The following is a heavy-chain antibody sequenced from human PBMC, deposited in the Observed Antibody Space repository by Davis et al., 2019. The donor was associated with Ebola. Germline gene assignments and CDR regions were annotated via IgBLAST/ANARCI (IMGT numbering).Heavy chain of an antibody. CDR3: ARYYDSGMDV. CDR2: IYSGGST. D-gene: IGHD3-22*01. V-gene: IGHV3-53*01. CDR1: GFTVSSNY. J-gene: IGHJ6*04. Sequence: GESLKISCASSGFTVSSNYMSWVRQAPGKGLEWVSVIYSGGSTYYADSVKGRFTISRDNSKNTLYLQMNSLRAEDTAVYYCARYYDSGMDVWGKGTMVTVSS.